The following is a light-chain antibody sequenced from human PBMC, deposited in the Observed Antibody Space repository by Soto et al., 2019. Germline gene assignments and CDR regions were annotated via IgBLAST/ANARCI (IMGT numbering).Light chain of an antibody. CDR1: SSNIGAGYD. CDR3: QSYDSSLSGSEHV. CDR2: GNS. V-gene: IGLV1-40*01. Sequence: QSVLTPPPSVSGAPGPRVNISCTGSSSNIGAGYDVHWYQQLPGTAPKLLIYGNSNRPSGVPDRFSGSKSGTSASLAITGLQDEDEADYFCQSYDSSLSGSEHVFGNETKVTVL. J-gene: IGLJ1*01.